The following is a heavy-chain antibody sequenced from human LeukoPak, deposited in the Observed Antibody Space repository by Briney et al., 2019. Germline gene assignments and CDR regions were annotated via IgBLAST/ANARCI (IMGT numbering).Heavy chain of an antibody. CDR1: GFTFSTYA. J-gene: IGHJ1*01. D-gene: IGHD1-26*01. Sequence: GGSLRLSCAVSGFTFSTYAMSWVRQAPGEGLEWVSFISGNGGSTYYADSVKGRFTISRDNSKNTLYLQMNSLRAEDTAVYYCAKGPIVGATLRDQWYFQHWGQGTLVTVSS. CDR3: AKGPIVGATLRDQWYFQH. CDR2: ISGNGGST. V-gene: IGHV3-23*01.